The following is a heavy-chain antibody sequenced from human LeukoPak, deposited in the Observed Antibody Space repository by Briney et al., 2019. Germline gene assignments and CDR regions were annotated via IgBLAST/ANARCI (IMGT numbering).Heavy chain of an antibody. V-gene: IGHV3-7*01. CDR2: IKQDGSEK. CDR3: AREGVITMIVVTLFDY. D-gene: IGHD3-22*01. J-gene: IGHJ4*02. CDR1: GFTFSSYW. Sequence: PGGSLRLSCAASGFTFSSYWMSWVRQAPGKGLEWVANIKQDGSEKYYVDSVKGRFTISRDNAKNSLYLQMNSLRAEDTAVYYCAREGVITMIVVTLFDYWGQGTLVTVSS.